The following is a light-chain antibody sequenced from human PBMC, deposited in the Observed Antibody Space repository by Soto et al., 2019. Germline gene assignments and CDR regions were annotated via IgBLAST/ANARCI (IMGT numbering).Light chain of an antibody. J-gene: IGKJ1*01. CDR3: QQYGSSPRT. CDR1: QSVASNN. CDR2: GAS. V-gene: IGKV3-20*01. Sequence: EIVLTQSPATLSLSPVERATLSCRASQSVASNNLAWYQQKPGQSPRLLIYGASSRARGIPDRFTGSGSGTDFILTISRLEPEDFAVYYCQQYGSSPRTFGQGTKVDIK.